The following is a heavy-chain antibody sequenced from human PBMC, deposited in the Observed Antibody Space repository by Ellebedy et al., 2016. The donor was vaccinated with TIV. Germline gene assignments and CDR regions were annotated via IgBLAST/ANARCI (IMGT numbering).Heavy chain of an antibody. V-gene: IGHV3-23*01. CDR1: GFTFSSYA. D-gene: IGHD4-17*01. Sequence: GESLKISCAASGFTFSSYAMSWVRPAPGKGLEWVSAISGSGGSTYYADSVKGRFPISRDNSKNTLYLQMNSLRAEDTAVYYCAKDRYGDYVVYFDYWGQGTLVTVSS. CDR2: ISGSGGST. CDR3: AKDRYGDYVVYFDY. J-gene: IGHJ4*02.